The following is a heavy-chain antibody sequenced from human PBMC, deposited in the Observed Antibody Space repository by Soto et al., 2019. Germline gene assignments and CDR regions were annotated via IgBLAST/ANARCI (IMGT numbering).Heavy chain of an antibody. J-gene: IGHJ4*02. V-gene: IGHV3-66*01. D-gene: IGHD6-19*01. CDR3: AREAVADFDY. CDR2: IYSGGNT. CDR1: GFTISSNY. Sequence: PGGSLRLSCAASGFTISSNYMSWVRQAPGRGLEWVSVIYSGGNTYYADSVKGRFTISRDNAKNTLYLQMNSLRAEDTAVYYCAREAVADFDYWGQGTLVTVSS.